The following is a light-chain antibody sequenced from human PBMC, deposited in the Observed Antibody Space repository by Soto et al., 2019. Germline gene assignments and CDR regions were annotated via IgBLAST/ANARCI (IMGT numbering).Light chain of an antibody. Sequence: QSLLTQPPSASGSPGQSVTISCTGTSSDVGGYNYVSWYQQHPGKAPKLMIYEVSQRPSGVPDRFSGSKSGNTASLTVSGLQAEDEADYYCNSYAGSNNVFGTGTKSPS. CDR2: EVS. J-gene: IGLJ1*01. V-gene: IGLV2-8*01. CDR3: NSYAGSNNV. CDR1: SSDVGGYNY.